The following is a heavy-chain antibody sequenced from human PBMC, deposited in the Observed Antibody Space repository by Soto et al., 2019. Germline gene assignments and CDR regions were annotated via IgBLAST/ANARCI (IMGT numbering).Heavy chain of an antibody. J-gene: IGHJ6*02. D-gene: IGHD2-15*01. CDR2: INAANGNT. Sequence: QVQLLQSGAEVQKPGASVKVSCKASGYTFSNYALHWVRQAPGQRLEWMGWINAANGNTKYSRKFQGRVTITRDTSATTAYIELSSLRSEDTAVYYCGRSVVGATGEILYNAMNVWGQGTTVTVSS. V-gene: IGHV1-3*01. CDR1: GYTFSNYA. CDR3: GRSVVGATGEILYNAMNV.